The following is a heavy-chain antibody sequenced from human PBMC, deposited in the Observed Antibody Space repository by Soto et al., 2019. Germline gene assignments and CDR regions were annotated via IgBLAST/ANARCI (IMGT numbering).Heavy chain of an antibody. Sequence: QVQLVQSGAEVKKPGASVKVSCKASGYPFNDYYIHWVRQAPGQGLEWVGWINAKSGGTNYAQKFQGWVTMTRDTSISTAYMELRRLRPNDTAVYYCARDSEREEEMAMSPDYWGQGTLVTVSS. CDR1: GYPFNDYY. CDR2: INAKSGGT. CDR3: ARDSEREEEMAMSPDY. J-gene: IGHJ4*02. V-gene: IGHV1-2*04. D-gene: IGHD3-10*01.